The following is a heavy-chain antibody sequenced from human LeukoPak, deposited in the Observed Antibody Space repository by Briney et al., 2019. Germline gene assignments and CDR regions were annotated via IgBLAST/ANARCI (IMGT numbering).Heavy chain of an antibody. CDR3: ARGLVGYCSGGSCYAGYGMDV. CDR1: GGTFSSYA. J-gene: IGHJ6*04. V-gene: IGHV1-69*06. Sequence: ASVKVSCKASGGTFSSYAISWVRQAPGQGLEWMGGIIPIFGTANYAQKFQGRVMITADKSTSTAYMELSSLRSEDTAVYYCARGLVGYCSGGSCYAGYGMDVWGKGTTVTVSS. CDR2: IIPIFGTA. D-gene: IGHD2-15*01.